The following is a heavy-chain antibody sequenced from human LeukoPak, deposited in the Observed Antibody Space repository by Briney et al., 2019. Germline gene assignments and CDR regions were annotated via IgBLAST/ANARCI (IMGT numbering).Heavy chain of an antibody. CDR2: IYYSGRT. CDR1: GGSISSSSYY. V-gene: IGHV4-39*01. D-gene: IGHD3-22*01. J-gene: IGHJ4*02. CDR3: ARHKFYYDTSDYRHNDY. Sequence: PSETLSLTCTVSGGSISSSSYYWGWIRQPPGKGLEWIGSIYYSGRTYYNPSLKSRVTISVYTSRKQFSLRLSSVTAADTAVYYCARHKFYYDTSDYRHNDYWGQGTLVTVSS.